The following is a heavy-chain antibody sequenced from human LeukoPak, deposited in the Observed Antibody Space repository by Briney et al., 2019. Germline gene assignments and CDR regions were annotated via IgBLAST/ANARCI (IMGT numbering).Heavy chain of an antibody. J-gene: IGHJ3*02. CDR3: ASAYYYDSSGYSTVGAFDI. CDR2: IYYSGST. V-gene: IGHV4-61*01. Sequence: SETLSLTCTVSGGSVSSGSYYWSWIRQPPGKGLEWIGYIYYSGSTNYNPSLKSRVTISVDTSKNQFSLKLSSVTAADTAVYYCASAYYYDSSGYSTVGAFDIWGQGTMVTVSS. CDR1: GGSVSSGSYY. D-gene: IGHD3-22*01.